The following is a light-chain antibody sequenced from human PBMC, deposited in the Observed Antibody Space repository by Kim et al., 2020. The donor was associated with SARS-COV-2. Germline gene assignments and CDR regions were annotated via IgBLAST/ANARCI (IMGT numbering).Light chain of an antibody. V-gene: IGKV3-15*01. Sequence: VSPGERATLSCRDSQSVGTSLAWQHHKPGQAPRLLMYGASSRAAGIPDRFSGSGSGTEFTLTISSLQSEDFGFYYCQQYNTWPRTFGQGTKVDIK. CDR1: QSVGTS. CDR3: QQYNTWPRT. CDR2: GAS. J-gene: IGKJ1*01.